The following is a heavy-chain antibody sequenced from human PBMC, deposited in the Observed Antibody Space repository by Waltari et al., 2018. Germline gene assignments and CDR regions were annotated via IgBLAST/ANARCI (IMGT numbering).Heavy chain of an antibody. J-gene: IGHJ4*02. D-gene: IGHD6-19*01. CDR1: GYTFTSYD. V-gene: IGHV1-8*01. CDR3: ARGASGIAVAGHGDTDY. CDR2: MNPNSGNT. Sequence: QVQLVQSGAEVKKPGASVKVSCKASGYTFTSYDSNWVRQATGQGLEWMGWMNPNSGNTGYAQKFQGRVTMTRNTSISTAYMELSSLRSEDTAVYYCARGASGIAVAGHGDTDYWGQGTLVTVSS.